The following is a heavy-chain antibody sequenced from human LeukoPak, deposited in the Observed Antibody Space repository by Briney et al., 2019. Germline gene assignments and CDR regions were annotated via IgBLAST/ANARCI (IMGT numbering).Heavy chain of an antibody. J-gene: IGHJ3*02. Sequence: EASVKVSCKASGYTFTGYYMHWVRQAPGQGLEWMGWINPNSGGTNYAQKFQGRVTMTRDTSISTAYMELSRLRSDDTAVYYCALAVAGTGAFDIWGQGTMVTVSS. D-gene: IGHD6-19*01. CDR2: INPNSGGT. V-gene: IGHV1-2*02. CDR3: ALAVAGTGAFDI. CDR1: GYTFTGYY.